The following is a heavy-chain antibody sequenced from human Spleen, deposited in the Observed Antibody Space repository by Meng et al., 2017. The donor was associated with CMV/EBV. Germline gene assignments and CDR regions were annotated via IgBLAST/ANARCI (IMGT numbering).Heavy chain of an antibody. J-gene: IGHJ4*02. CDR2: LVPEDGES. V-gene: IGHV1-69-2*01. D-gene: IGHD6-13*01. CDR1: YTFTDYY. CDR3: ATTDAHRSSLGVGYFDY. Sequence: YTFTDYYMHWVQKAPGRGLEWMGLLVPEDGESMYAEKFQGRVTITADTSADTAYMELSSLRSEDTAVYYCATTDAHRSSLGVGYFDYWGQGTLVTVSS.